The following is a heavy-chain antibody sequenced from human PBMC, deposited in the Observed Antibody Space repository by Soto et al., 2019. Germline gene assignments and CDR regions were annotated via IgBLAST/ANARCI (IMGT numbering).Heavy chain of an antibody. CDR1: GFSFSSYA. CDR3: ARDRGGGGNWFDP. D-gene: IGHD3-16*01. CDR2: ISGSGGST. Sequence: EVPLLESGGGLVQPGGSLRLSCAASGFSFSSYAMTWVRQAPGKGLEWVSSISGSGGSTYYADSVKGRFTISRDTSKKTLYLQMNSLRAEDTAVYYCARDRGGGGNWFDPWGQGTLVTVSS. V-gene: IGHV3-23*01. J-gene: IGHJ5*02.